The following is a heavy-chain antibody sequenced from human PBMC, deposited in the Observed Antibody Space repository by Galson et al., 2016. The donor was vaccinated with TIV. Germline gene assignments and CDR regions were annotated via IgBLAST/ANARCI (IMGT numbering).Heavy chain of an antibody. J-gene: IGHJ4*02. D-gene: IGHD6-13*01. CDR3: ARGFSSYYFDY. V-gene: IGHV3-30*03. CDR2: VSFDRSDT. Sequence: ASGFTFGSYGMHWVRHGPGKGLEWLAFVSFDRSDTTYADSVKGRFTISRDNFKNTLYLQMSSLRTEDTAVYYCARGFSSYYFDYWGQGTLVTVSS. CDR1: GFTFGSYG.